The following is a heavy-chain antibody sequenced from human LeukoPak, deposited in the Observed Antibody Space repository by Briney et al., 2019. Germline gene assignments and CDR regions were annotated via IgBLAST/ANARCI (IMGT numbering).Heavy chain of an antibody. D-gene: IGHD1-26*01. V-gene: IGHV1-58*01. CDR2: IVVGSGNT. CDR1: GFTFTSSA. J-gene: IGHJ4*02. Sequence: EASVKVSCKASGFTFTSSAVQWVRQARGQRLEWIGWIVVGSGNTNYAQKFQERVTITRDMSTSTAYMELSSLRSEDTAVYYCAAAIQWELLLDYWGQGTLDTVSS. CDR3: AAAIQWELLLDY.